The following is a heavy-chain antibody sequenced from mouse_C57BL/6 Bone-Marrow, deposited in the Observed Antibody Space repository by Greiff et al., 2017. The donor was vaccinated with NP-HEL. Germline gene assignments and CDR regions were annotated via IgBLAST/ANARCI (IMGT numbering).Heavy chain of an antibody. CDR2: IYPRSGNT. J-gene: IGHJ1*03. CDR3: AQITTVVAPGGDV. D-gene: IGHD1-1*01. V-gene: IGHV1-81*01. Sequence: QVQLQQSGAELARPGASVKLSCKASGYTFTSYGISWVKQRTGQGLEWIGEIYPRSGNTYYNEKFKGKATLTADKSSSTAYMELRSLTSEDSAVYFCAQITTVVAPGGDVWGTGTTVTVSS. CDR1: GYTFTSYG.